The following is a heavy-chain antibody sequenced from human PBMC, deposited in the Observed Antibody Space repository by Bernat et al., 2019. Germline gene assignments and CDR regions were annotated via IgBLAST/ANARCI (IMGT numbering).Heavy chain of an antibody. J-gene: IGHJ3*01. V-gene: IGHV1-18*01. CDR1: GYTFKNHG. CDR3: ARDMANSSGRREFLDF. D-gene: IGHD6-19*01. CDR2: ISAYNGDT. Sequence: QVQLVQSGAEVKKPGASVKVSCKASGYTFKNHGISWVRQAPGQGLEWMGWISAYNGDTNYAQKFQGRVTMTTETSTSTAYMELRSLTSDDTAVFYCARDMANSSGRREFLDFWGQGTMVSVSS.